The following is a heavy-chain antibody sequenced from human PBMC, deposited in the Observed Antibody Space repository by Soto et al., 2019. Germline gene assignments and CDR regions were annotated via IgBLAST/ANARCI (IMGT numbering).Heavy chain of an antibody. V-gene: IGHV3-66*01. CDR1: GFTVNSNY. Sequence: EVQLVASGGGLVQPGGSLRLSCAASGFTVNSNYMSWVRQAPGKGLEWVSVIYSDGSTYYADSVKGRFIISRDNSNNTLYFQMNSLRAEDTDVYYCSTLTKYDILTGFYPCWGQGTLVTVSS. D-gene: IGHD3-9*01. CDR2: IYSDGST. J-gene: IGHJ4*02. CDR3: STLTKYDILTGFYPC.